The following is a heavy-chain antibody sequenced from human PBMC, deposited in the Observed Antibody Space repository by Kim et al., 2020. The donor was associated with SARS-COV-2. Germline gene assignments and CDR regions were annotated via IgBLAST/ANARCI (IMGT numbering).Heavy chain of an antibody. V-gene: IGHV5-51*01. J-gene: IGHJ4*02. CDR3: ARRGKYSSSSVDY. Sequence: YRPSFQGQVTISADKSISTAYLQWSSLKASDTAMYYCARRGKYSSSSVDYWGQGTLVTVSS. D-gene: IGHD6-6*01.